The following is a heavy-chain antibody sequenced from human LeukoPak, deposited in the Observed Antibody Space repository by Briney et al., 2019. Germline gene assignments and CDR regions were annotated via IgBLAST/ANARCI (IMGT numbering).Heavy chain of an antibody. CDR3: AKIGPYDFWSGYYPN. V-gene: IGHV3-23*01. CDR2: ISGSGGST. Sequence: GGSLRLSCAASGFTFSSYSMSWVRQAPGKGLEWVSAISGSGGSTYYADSVKGRFTISRDNSKNTLYLQMNSLRAEDTAVYYCAKIGPYDFWSGYYPNWGQGTLVTVSS. J-gene: IGHJ4*02. D-gene: IGHD3-3*01. CDR1: GFTFSSYS.